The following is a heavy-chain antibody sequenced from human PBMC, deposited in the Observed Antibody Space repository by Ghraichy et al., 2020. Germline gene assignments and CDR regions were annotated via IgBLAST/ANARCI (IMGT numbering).Heavy chain of an antibody. V-gene: IGHV3-15*05. CDR3: TTEVGYSYGFRFDP. CDR2: IKSNTDGGTT. D-gene: IGHD5-18*01. CDR1: GFTFSNAW. J-gene: IGHJ5*02. Sequence: GGSLRLSCAASGFTFSNAWMSWVRQAPGKGLEWVGRIKSNTDGGTTEHAAPVKGRFTISRDDSKNTLYLQLNSLKTEDTAVYYCTTEVGYSYGFRFDPWGQGTLVTVSS.